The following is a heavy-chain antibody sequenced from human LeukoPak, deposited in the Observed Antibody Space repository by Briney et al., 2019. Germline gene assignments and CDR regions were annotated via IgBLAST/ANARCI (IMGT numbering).Heavy chain of an antibody. CDR1: GFTFSSYA. D-gene: IGHD6-19*01. CDR3: AKGGAVAGNPSDAFDI. V-gene: IGHV3-23*01. J-gene: IGHJ3*02. CDR2: ISGSGGST. Sequence: PGGSLRLSCAASGFTFSSYAMSWVRQAPGKGLEWVSAISGSGGSTYYADSVKGRFTISRDNSKNTLYLQMNSLRAEDTAVYYCAKGGAVAGNPSDAFDIWGQGTMVSVSS.